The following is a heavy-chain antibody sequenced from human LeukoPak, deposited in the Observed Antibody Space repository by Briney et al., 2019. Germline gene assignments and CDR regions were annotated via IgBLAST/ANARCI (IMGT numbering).Heavy chain of an antibody. Sequence: ASVKVSCKASGYTFTGYHMHWVRQAPGQGLEWMGRINPNSGDTNYAQKFQGRVTMTRGTSISTAYMELSRLRSDDTTVYYCARDYCSSTSCLFDYWGQGTLVTVSS. CDR3: ARDYCSSTSCLFDY. J-gene: IGHJ4*02. CDR1: GYTFTGYH. D-gene: IGHD2-2*01. V-gene: IGHV1-2*06. CDR2: INPNSGDT.